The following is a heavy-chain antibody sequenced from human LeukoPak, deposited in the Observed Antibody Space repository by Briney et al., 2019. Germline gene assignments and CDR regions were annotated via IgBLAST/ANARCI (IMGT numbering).Heavy chain of an antibody. D-gene: IGHD3-10*01. Sequence: SETLSLTCTVSGGSISRSGYYWGWIRQTPGKGLEWIGSIYYSGSTYYRSSLKSRVTISLDTSKNQFSLKLSSVTAADTAVYYCARNGRQYVGSGSYYKVRRGEPRGYYMDVWGKGTTVTISS. CDR3: ARNGRQYVGSGSYYKVRRGEPRGYYMDV. V-gene: IGHV4-39*07. CDR1: GGSISRSGYY. CDR2: IYYSGST. J-gene: IGHJ6*03.